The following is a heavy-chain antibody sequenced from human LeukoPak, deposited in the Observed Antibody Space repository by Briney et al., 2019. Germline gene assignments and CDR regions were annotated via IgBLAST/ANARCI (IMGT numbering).Heavy chain of an antibody. CDR3: AGEYYYGSGSYFRHYHGMDV. V-gene: IGHV1-46*01. Sequence: ASVKVSCKASGYTFTSYYMHWVRQAPGQGLEWMGIINPSGGSTSYAQKFQGRVTMTRDTSTSTVYMDLSSLRSEDTAVYYCAGEYYYGSGSYFRHYHGMDVWGQGTTVTVSS. J-gene: IGHJ6*02. CDR1: GYTFTSYY. D-gene: IGHD3-10*01. CDR2: INPSGGST.